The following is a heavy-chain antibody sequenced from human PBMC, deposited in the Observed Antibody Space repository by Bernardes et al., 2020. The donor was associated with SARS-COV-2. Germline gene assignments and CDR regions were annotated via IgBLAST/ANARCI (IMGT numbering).Heavy chain of an antibody. CDR2: INPNSGGT. J-gene: IGHJ4*02. CDR1: GYTFTGYY. CDR3: TTRSYPSKLPRNFDY. D-gene: IGHD1-26*01. V-gene: IGHV1-2*02. Sequence: ASVKVSCKASGYTFTGYYMHWVRQAPGQGLEWMGWINPNSGGTNYAQKFQGRVTMTRDTSISTAYMELSRLRSDDTAVYYCTTRSYPSKLPRNFDYWGQGTLVTVSS.